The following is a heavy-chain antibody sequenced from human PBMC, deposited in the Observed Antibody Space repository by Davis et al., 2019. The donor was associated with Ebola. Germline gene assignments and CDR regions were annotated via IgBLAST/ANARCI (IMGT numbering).Heavy chain of an antibody. V-gene: IGHV3-21*06. D-gene: IGHD4-17*01. Sequence: GESLKISCAASGFTFSLSDMNWVRQAPGRGLEWVSSITSRSGYIYYADSVKGRFTISRDNAKNSLHLQLNSLRAEDTAVYYCVSTRDYGDYGMDVWGQGTTVTVSS. CDR2: ITSRSGYI. J-gene: IGHJ6*02. CDR1: GFTFSLSD. CDR3: VSTRDYGDYGMDV.